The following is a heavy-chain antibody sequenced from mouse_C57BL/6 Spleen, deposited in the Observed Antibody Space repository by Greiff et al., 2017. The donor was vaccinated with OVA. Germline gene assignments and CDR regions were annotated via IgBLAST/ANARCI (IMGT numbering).Heavy chain of an antibody. D-gene: IGHD2-4*01. CDR1: GFTFSSYA. CDR3: TRGYDYETWYFDV. CDR2: ISSGGDYI. V-gene: IGHV5-9-1*02. Sequence: EVQLQESGEGLVKPGGTLKLSCAASGFTFSSYAMSWVRQTPEKRLEWVAYISSGGDYIYYADTVKGRFTISRDNARNTLYLQMSSLKSEDTAMYYCTRGYDYETWYFDVWGTGTTVTVSS. J-gene: IGHJ1*03.